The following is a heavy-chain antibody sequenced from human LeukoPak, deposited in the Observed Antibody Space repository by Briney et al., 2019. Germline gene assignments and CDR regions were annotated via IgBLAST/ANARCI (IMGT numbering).Heavy chain of an antibody. CDR1: GGSISSYY. J-gene: IGHJ5*02. V-gene: IGHV4-4*07. D-gene: IGHD3-9*01. Sequence: SSETLSLTCTVSGGSISSYYWSWIRQPAGKGLEWIGRIYTSGSTNYNPSLKSRVTMSVDTSKNQFSLKLSSVTAADTAVYYCARDAFDYDILTGYYIAGGPPRWFDPWGQGTLVTVSS. CDR2: IYTSGST. CDR3: ARDAFDYDILTGYYIAGGPPRWFDP.